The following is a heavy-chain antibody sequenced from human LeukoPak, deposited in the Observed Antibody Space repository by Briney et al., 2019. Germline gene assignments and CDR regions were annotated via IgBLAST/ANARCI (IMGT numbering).Heavy chain of an antibody. Sequence: KPSETLSLTCAVYGGSFSGYYRSWIRQPPGKGLEWIGEINHSGSTNYNPSLKSRVTISVDTSKNQFSLKLSSVTAADTAVYYCARSQKRGYSLSWGQGTLVTVSS. CDR1: GGSFSGYY. V-gene: IGHV4-34*01. CDR3: ARSQKRGYSLS. J-gene: IGHJ5*02. CDR2: INHSGST. D-gene: IGHD5-18*01.